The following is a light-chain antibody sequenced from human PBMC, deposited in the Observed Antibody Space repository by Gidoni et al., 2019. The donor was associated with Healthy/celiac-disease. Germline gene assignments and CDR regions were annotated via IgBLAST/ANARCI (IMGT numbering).Light chain of an antibody. CDR2: GAS. V-gene: IGKV3-20*01. CDR3: QQYGSSPGT. J-gene: IGKJ1*01. Sequence: EIVLTQSPGTLSLSPGERATLSCRASQSVSSSYLAWYQQKPGQAPRLLIYGASSSATGTPDRFSGSGSGTDFTLTISRLEPEDFAVYYCQQYGSSPGTFGQGTKVEIK. CDR1: QSVSSSY.